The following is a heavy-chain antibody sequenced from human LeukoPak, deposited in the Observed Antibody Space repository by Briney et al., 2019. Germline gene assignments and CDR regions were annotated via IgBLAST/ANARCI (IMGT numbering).Heavy chain of an antibody. Sequence: GGSLRLSCAASGFTFSDYYMSWIRQAPGKGLEWVSTISGSAGSAYYADSVKGRFTISRDNSKKKLYLQMNSLRAEDTAVYYCAKDLVSSNQAWGQGTLVTVSS. V-gene: IGHV3-23*01. CDR1: GFTFSDYY. D-gene: IGHD2/OR15-2a*01. CDR3: AKDLVSSNQA. CDR2: ISGSAGSA. J-gene: IGHJ5*02.